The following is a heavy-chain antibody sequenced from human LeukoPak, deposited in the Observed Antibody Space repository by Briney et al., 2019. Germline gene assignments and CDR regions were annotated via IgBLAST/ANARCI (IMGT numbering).Heavy chain of an antibody. CDR2: ICSSSSTI. J-gene: IGHJ4*02. CDR1: GFTFSSYS. Sequence: GGSLRLSCAASGFTFSSYSMNWVRQAPGKGLEWVSYICSSSSTIYYADSVKGRFTISRDNAKNSLYLQMNSLRDEETAVYYCARDYPYYDSSGYYYVDYFDYWGQGTLVTVSS. V-gene: IGHV3-48*02. CDR3: ARDYPYYDSSGYYYVDYFDY. D-gene: IGHD3-22*01.